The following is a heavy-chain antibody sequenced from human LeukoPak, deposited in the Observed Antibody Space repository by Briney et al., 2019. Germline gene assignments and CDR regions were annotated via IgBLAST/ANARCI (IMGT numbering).Heavy chain of an antibody. V-gene: IGHV3-23*01. CDR2: ISGSGGST. CDR3: AKVSLEWLLFD. CDR1: GFTLSSYA. D-gene: IGHD3-3*01. Sequence: GGSLRLSCAASGFTLSSYAMSWVRQAPGKGLEWVSAISGSGGSTYYADSVKGRFTISRDNSKNTLYLQMNSLRAEDTAVYYCAKVSLEWLLFDWGQGTLVTVSS. J-gene: IGHJ4*02.